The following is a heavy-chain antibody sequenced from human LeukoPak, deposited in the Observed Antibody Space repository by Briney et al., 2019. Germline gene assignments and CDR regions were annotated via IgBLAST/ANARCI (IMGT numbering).Heavy chain of an antibody. CDR1: GGSISSSSNY. CDR2: IYYSGST. V-gene: IGHV4-39*01. J-gene: IGHJ4*02. D-gene: IGHD4-17*01. CDR3: ARRHGASDY. Sequence: SETLSLTCTVSGGSISSSSNYWGWIRQPPGKGLEWIGSIYYSGSTYYNPSLKSRVTISVDTSNNQFSLKLTSVTAADTAVYHCARRHGASDYWGQGTLVTVSS.